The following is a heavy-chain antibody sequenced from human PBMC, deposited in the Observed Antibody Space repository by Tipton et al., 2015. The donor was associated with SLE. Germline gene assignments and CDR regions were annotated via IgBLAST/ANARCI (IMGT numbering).Heavy chain of an antibody. J-gene: IGHJ4*02. D-gene: IGHD5-24*01. Sequence: SLRLSCAASGFTFSSDWMHWVRQAPGKGLVWVSRINSGGSSTNYADSVKGRFTISRDNAKNTVYLQMSSLRAEDTAVYYCAGDPRRDAYNSFFDFWGQGTLVSVSS. CDR1: GFTFSSDW. CDR3: AGDPRRDAYNSFFDF. CDR2: INSGGSST. V-gene: IGHV3-74*01.